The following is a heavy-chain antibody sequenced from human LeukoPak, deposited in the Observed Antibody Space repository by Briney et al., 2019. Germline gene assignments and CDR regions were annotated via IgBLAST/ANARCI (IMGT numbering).Heavy chain of an antibody. Sequence: GSLRLSCAASGFTFSRYGMHWVRPAPGKGLEWVAFIQSDGTDKYYIDSVKGRFTISRDKSKNTLYLQMNSLRVEDSAVYFCARDGTRSSDYWGQGTLVTVSS. CDR2: IQSDGTDK. CDR1: GFTFSRYG. V-gene: IGHV3-30*02. J-gene: IGHJ4*02. D-gene: IGHD4-17*01. CDR3: ARDGTRSSDY.